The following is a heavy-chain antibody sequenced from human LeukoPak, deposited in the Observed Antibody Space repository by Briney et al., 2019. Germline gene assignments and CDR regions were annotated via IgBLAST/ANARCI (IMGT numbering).Heavy chain of an antibody. D-gene: IGHD2-2*01. CDR2: ISWNSGSI. J-gene: IGHJ3*02. CDR3: AKDRGSSTSGGAFDI. V-gene: IGHV3-9*01. CDR1: GFTFDDYA. Sequence: GGSLGLSCAASGFTFDDYAMHWVRQAPGKGLEWVSGISWNSGSIGYADSVKGRFTISRDNAKNSLYLQMNSLRAEDTALYYCAKDRGSSTSGGAFDIWGQGTMVTVSS.